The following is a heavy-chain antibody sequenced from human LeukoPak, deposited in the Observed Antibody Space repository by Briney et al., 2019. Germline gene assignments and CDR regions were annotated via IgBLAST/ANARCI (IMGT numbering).Heavy chain of an antibody. CDR3: ARDTYGGSYFPLPY. D-gene: IGHD1-26*01. CDR2: LSPKSGAT. J-gene: IGHJ4*02. CDR1: VYIFSGYY. Sequence: ASVKVSCKASVYIFSGYYIHWVRQAPGQGLEWMGWLSPKSGATKYAQKFQGRVTLTRDLSLSTAYLELNSLTFDDTAVYYCARDTYGGSYFPLPYWGQGALVTVSS. V-gene: IGHV1-2*02.